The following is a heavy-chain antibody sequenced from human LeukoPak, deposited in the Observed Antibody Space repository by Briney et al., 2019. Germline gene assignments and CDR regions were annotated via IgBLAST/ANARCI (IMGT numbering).Heavy chain of an antibody. D-gene: IGHD2-2*01. CDR3: ARGDAHGFDF. J-gene: IGHJ3*01. CDR1: GFPFRSYW. Sequence: SGGSLRLSCAPSGFPFRSYWMHWVRQAPRKGLVWVARIKSDGSSTGYADSVKGRFTNSRDNAKNTLYLQMNSLRDEDTAVYYCARGDAHGFDFWGQGTMVTVSS. V-gene: IGHV3-74*01. CDR2: IKSDGSST.